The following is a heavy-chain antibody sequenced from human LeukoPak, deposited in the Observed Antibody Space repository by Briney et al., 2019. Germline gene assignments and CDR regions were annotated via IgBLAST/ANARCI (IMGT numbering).Heavy chain of an antibody. Sequence: PSETLSLTCTVSGGSVNSYYWSWIRQPAGKGLEWIGRINTSGSTNYNPSLKSRVTMSVDTSKNQFSLKLSSVTAADTAVYYCARWGYCSGGSCYGSDYWGQGTLVTVSS. V-gene: IGHV4-4*07. D-gene: IGHD2-15*01. CDR1: GGSVNSYY. CDR2: INTSGST. J-gene: IGHJ4*02. CDR3: ARWGYCSGGSCYGSDY.